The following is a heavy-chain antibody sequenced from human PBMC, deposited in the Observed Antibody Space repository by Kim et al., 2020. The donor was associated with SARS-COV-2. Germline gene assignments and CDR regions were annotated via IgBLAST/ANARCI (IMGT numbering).Heavy chain of an antibody. J-gene: IGHJ4*02. CDR3: AKDIAMTTVTTRYFDY. V-gene: IGHV3-9*01. CDR2: ISWNSGSI. CDR1: GFTFDDYA. D-gene: IGHD4-17*01. Sequence: GGSLRLSCAASGFTFDDYAMHWVRQAPGKGLEWVSGISWNSGSIGYADSVKGRFTISRDNAKNSLYLQMNSLRAEDTALYYCAKDIAMTTVTTRYFDYWGQGTLVTVSS.